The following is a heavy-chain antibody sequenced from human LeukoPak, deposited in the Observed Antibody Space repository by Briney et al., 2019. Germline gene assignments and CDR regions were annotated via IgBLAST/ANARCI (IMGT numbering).Heavy chain of an antibody. D-gene: IGHD4-11*01. V-gene: IGHV4-34*01. CDR1: GGSFSGYY. J-gene: IGHJ4*02. Sequence: SETLSLTCAVYGGSFSGYYWSWIRQPPGKGLEWTGEINHSGSTNYNPSLKSRVTISVDTSKNQFSLKLSSVTAADTAVYYCARGVTTGGHNYWGQGTLVTVSS. CDR3: ARGVTTGGHNY. CDR2: INHSGST.